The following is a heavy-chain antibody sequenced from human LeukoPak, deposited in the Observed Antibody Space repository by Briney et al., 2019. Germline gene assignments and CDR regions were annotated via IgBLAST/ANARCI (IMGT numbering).Heavy chain of an antibody. V-gene: IGHV3-23*01. CDR2: ISDTGGRT. CDR1: GFSFSDSA. J-gene: IGHJ5*02. D-gene: IGHD3-3*01. Sequence: TGGSLRLSCASSGFSFSDSAVSWVRHSPGEAPKWVSSISDTGGRTYYADSVKGRFTITRDNSRNTVNLQMNGLRADDTARYYCAKGGQDFDFWRFDLWGQGILVIVSS. CDR3: AKGGQDFDFWRFDL.